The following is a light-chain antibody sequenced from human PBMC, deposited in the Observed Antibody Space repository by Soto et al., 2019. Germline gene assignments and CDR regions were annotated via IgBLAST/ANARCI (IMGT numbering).Light chain of an antibody. Sequence: IVLTQSXATLSLCTSEXXXXXSXGSQSVNSYLAWYQQKXGQAPRLLIYNASXRANGIPARFSGSGSGSDLTLTTSRLETEDFAVYYCQLYGSAPLTYGGGTNVDI. CDR1: QSVNSY. CDR3: QLYGSAPLT. CDR2: NAS. J-gene: IGKJ4*01. V-gene: IGKV3-20*01.